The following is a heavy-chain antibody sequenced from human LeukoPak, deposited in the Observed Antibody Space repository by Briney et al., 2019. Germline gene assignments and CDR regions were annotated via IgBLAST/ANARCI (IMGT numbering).Heavy chain of an antibody. V-gene: IGHV1-24*01. CDR2: FDPEDGET. Sequence: AASVKVSCKVSGYTLTELSMHWVRQAPGKGLEWMGGFDPEDGETIYAQKFQGRVTMTEDTSTDTAYMELSSLRSEDTAVYYCATGTHPLFVAAFDIWGQGTMVTVSS. J-gene: IGHJ3*02. CDR1: GYTLTELS. D-gene: IGHD2-21*01. CDR3: ATGTHPLFVAAFDI.